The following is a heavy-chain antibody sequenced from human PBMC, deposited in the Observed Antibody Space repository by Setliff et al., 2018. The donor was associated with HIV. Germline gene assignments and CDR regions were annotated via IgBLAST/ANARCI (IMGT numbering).Heavy chain of an antibody. CDR1: GYTFIRYG. V-gene: IGHV1-18*01. Sequence: ASVKVSCKASGYTFIRYGISWVRQAPGQGLEWMGWISAYSGKTNYAQKFQGRVTMTTDTSTSTAYMELRSLRSDDTAVYYCATDPPGEQWLLTPSGYFQNWGQGTLVTVSS. CDR3: ATDPPGEQWLLTPSGYFQN. CDR2: ISAYSGKT. D-gene: IGHD6-19*01. J-gene: IGHJ1*01.